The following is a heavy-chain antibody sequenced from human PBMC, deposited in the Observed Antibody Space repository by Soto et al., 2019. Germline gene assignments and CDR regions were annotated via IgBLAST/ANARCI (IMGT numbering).Heavy chain of an antibody. D-gene: IGHD5-18*01. CDR1: GFTFSSYG. J-gene: IGHJ6*02. V-gene: IGHV3-30*18. Sequence: VQLVESGGGLVKPGGSLRLSCVASGFTFSSYGMHWVRQAPGKGLEWVAVISYDGSNKYYADSVKGRFTISRDNSKNTLYLQMNSLRAEDTAVYYCAKESGYSYGFGGMDVWGQGTTVTVSS. CDR3: AKESGYSYGFGGMDV. CDR2: ISYDGSNK.